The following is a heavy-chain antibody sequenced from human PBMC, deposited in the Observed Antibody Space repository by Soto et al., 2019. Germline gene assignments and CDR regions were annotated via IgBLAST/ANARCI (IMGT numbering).Heavy chain of an antibody. Sequence: ETLSLTCLVSGESISSSSYYWGWIRQPPGKGLEWIGSIYYSGLTYYNPSFKSRVTISIDTSKNQFSLKLSSVTATDTAVYYCDRQRTTVVTQAYFDHWGQGALVTVSS. D-gene: IGHD2-21*02. CDR1: GESISSSSYY. CDR3: DRQRTTVVTQAYFDH. V-gene: IGHV4-39*01. CDR2: IYYSGLT. J-gene: IGHJ4*02.